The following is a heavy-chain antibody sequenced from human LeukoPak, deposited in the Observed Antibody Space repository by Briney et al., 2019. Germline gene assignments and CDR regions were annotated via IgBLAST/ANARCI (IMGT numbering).Heavy chain of an antibody. V-gene: IGHV3-7*01. CDR1: GFTFSSYW. CDR3: ARVNVYYDYVCGSYRYLPGLFDY. Sequence: GGSLRLSCAASGFTFSSYWMSWVRKAPGKGLEWVANIKQDGSEKYYVDSVKGRFTISRDNAKNSLYLRMNSLRAEDTAVYYCARVNVYYDYVCGSYRYLPGLFDYWGQGTLVTVSS. J-gene: IGHJ4*02. D-gene: IGHD3-16*02. CDR2: IKQDGSEK.